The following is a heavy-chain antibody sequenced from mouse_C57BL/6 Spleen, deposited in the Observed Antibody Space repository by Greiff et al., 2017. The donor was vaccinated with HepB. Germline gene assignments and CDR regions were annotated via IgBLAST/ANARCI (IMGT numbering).Heavy chain of an antibody. V-gene: IGHV1-80*01. CDR1: GYAFSSYW. J-gene: IGHJ2*01. CDR3: ARVNWENYFDY. D-gene: IGHD4-1*02. Sequence: QVQLQQSGAELVKPGASVKISCKASGYAFSSYWMNWVKQRPGKGLEWIGQIYPGDGDTNYNGKFKGKATLTADKSSSTAYMQLSSLTSEDSAVYLCARVNWENYFDYWGQGTTLTVSS. CDR2: IYPGDGDT.